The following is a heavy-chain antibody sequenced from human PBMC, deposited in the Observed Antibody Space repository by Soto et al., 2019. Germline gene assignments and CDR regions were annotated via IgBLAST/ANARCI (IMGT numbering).Heavy chain of an antibody. V-gene: IGHV4-31*03. CDR1: GLTISKASYY. CDR3: ARYRTSGSWSKFDY. D-gene: IGHD6-13*01. J-gene: IGHJ4*02. Sequence: GPGTGGYSETLSLTCSVSGLTISKASYYWSWIRQHPRKGLERVGNIYYNVSTYYSPSLKSRLTVWLDTSKNQFSLRLTSVTAAVTVVYYCARYRTSGSWSKFDYWGRGTLVTVSS. CDR2: IYYNVST.